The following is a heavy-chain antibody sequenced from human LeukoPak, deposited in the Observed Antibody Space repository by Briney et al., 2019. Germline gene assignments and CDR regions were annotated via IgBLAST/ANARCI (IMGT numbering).Heavy chain of an antibody. CDR1: GFTFDDYA. J-gene: IGHJ6*02. Sequence: GGSLRLSCAASGFTFDDYAMHWVRQAPGKGLEWVSGISWNSGSIGYADSVKGRFTISRDNAKNSLYLQMNSLRAEDTALYYCAKDIRGRVGYGMDVWGQGTTVTVSS. V-gene: IGHV3-9*01. CDR3: AKDIRGRVGYGMDV. CDR2: ISWNSGSI.